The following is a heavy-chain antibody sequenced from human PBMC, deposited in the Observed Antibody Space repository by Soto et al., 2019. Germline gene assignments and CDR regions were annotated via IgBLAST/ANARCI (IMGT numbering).Heavy chain of an antibody. D-gene: IGHD3-9*01. V-gene: IGHV1-69*13. CDR2: IIPIFGTA. Sequence: SVKVSCKASGGTFSSYAISWVRQAPGQGLEWMGGIIPIFGTANYAQKFQGRVTITADESTSTAYMELSSLRSEDTAVYYCARALRSPLRRDFDWLLYFDYWGQGTLVTVSS. CDR1: GGTFSSYA. J-gene: IGHJ4*02. CDR3: ARALRSPLRRDFDWLLYFDY.